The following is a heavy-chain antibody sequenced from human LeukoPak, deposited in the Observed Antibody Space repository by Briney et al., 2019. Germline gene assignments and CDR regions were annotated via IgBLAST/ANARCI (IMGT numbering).Heavy chain of an antibody. Sequence: GGSLRLSCAASGFIFSTYGMHWVRQAPGKGLEWVAFIQYDGSNKYYADSVKGRFTISRDNSKNTLYLQMSSLRAEDTAVYYCARASVAEQWLPSDYWGQGTLVTVSS. D-gene: IGHD6-19*01. CDR3: ARASVAEQWLPSDY. J-gene: IGHJ4*02. V-gene: IGHV3-30*02. CDR2: IQYDGSNK. CDR1: GFIFSTYG.